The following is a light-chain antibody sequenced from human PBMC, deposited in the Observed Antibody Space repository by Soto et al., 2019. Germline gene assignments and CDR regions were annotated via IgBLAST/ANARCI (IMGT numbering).Light chain of an antibody. V-gene: IGLV1-51*01. CDR3: GTWDSSLSAGV. CDR2: DNN. CDR1: RANIGNNY. J-gene: IGLJ2*01. Sequence: QSVLTQPPSVSVAPGQKVTISCFGSRANIGNNYVSWYQQFPGTAPTLLIYDNNKRPSGIPDRFSGSNSGTSATLDITGFHTGDEADYSYGTWDSSLSAGVFGGGTKLTVL.